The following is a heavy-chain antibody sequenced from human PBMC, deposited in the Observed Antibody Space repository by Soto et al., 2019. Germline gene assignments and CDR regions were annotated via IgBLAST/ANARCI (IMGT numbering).Heavy chain of an antibody. Sequence: QVQLVQSGAEVKKPGDSVKVSCKASGYTFTSYGITWVRQAPGQGLEWMGWISANNGNTRFAQNLQGRVTMTTDTSTSTANLELRRLTSGDTAVDYCSRACSSTCNGADYWGQGTLVTVSS. D-gene: IGHD2-2*01. CDR3: SRACSSTCNGADY. J-gene: IGHJ4*02. V-gene: IGHV1-18*04. CDR1: GYTFTSYG. CDR2: ISANNGNT.